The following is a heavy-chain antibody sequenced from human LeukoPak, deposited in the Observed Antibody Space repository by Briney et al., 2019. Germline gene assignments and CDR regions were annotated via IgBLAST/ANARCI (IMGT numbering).Heavy chain of an antibody. CDR3: ARASYDFWSGHFDY. Sequence: SETLSLTCAVYGGSFSGYYWSWIRQPPGKGLEWIREINHSGSTNYNPSLKSRVTISVDTSKNQFSLKLSSVTAADTAVYYCARASYDFWSGHFDYWGQGTLVTVSS. CDR2: INHSGST. V-gene: IGHV4-34*01. J-gene: IGHJ4*02. D-gene: IGHD3-3*01. CDR1: GGSFSGYY.